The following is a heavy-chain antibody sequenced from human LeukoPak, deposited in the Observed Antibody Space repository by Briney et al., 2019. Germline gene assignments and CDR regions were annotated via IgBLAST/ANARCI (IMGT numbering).Heavy chain of an antibody. D-gene: IGHD6-19*01. CDR2: INAGNGNT. V-gene: IGHV1-3*01. CDR3: ARMAKAVAGDYYYYYGMDV. Sequence: GASVKVSCKASGYTFTSYAMHWVRQAPGQRLEWMGWINAGNGNTKYSQKFQGRVTITRDTSASTAYMELSSLRSEDTAVYYCARMAKAVAGDYYYYYGMDVRGKGTTVTVSS. J-gene: IGHJ6*04. CDR1: GYTFTSYA.